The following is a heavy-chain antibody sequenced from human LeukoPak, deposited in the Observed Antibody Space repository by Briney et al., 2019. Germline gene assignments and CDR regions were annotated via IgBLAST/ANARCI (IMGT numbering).Heavy chain of an antibody. V-gene: IGHV4-59*01. CDR1: GGSISSYY. CDR2: IYYSGST. CDR3: AREGESIAAAGTDGPYYYYMDV. J-gene: IGHJ6*03. Sequence: PSETLSLTCTVSGGSISSYYWSWIRQPPGKGLEWIGYIYYSGSTNYNPSLKSRVTISVDTSKNQFSLKLSSVTAADTAVYYCAREGESIAAAGTDGPYYYYMDVWGKGTTVTVSS. D-gene: IGHD6-13*01.